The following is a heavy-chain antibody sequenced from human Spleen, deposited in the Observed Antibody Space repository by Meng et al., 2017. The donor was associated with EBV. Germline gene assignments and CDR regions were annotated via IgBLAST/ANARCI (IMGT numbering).Heavy chain of an antibody. Sequence: QLQLPASGSGLVKPSQNLSLTCAVSGVSISSGGYSWSWIRQPPGKGLEWIGYMHHSGSTYNNPSLKSRVTISVDRSKNQFSLKLSSVTAADTAVYYCAGGPTAMVTYFDYWGQGTLVTVSS. J-gene: IGHJ4*02. CDR2: MHHSGST. CDR3: AGGPTAMVTYFDY. D-gene: IGHD5-18*01. CDR1: GVSISSGGYS. V-gene: IGHV4-30-2*01.